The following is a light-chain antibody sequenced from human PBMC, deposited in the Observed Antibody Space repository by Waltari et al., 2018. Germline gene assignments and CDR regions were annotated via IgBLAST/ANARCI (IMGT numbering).Light chain of an antibody. Sequence: QLVLTQSPSASASLGASVKLTCTLSSGHSSNVLPCLPQQPEKGPRYLMKVNSDGSHNKGDEIPDRFSGSSSGAERYLTISSLQSEDEADYYCQTGGHGTWVFGGGTKLTVL. V-gene: IGLV4-69*01. J-gene: IGLJ3*02. CDR1: SGHSSNV. CDR2: VNSDGSH. CDR3: QTGGHGTWV.